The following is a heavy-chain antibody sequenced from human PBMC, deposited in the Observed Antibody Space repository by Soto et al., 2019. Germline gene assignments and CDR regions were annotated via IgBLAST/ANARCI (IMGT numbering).Heavy chain of an antibody. D-gene: IGHD3-10*01. CDR3: ARDRLSHFDF. J-gene: IGHJ4*02. CDR1: GFTFRSYW. V-gene: IGHV3-74*01. Sequence: PGGSLRLSCAVSGFTFRSYWMHWFRQVPGKGLVWVSAIKGDGTTTTYADSVKGRFTISRDNAMNTLYLQMNSLRAEDTAVYYCARDRLSHFDFWGQGTLVTVSS. CDR2: IKGDGTTT.